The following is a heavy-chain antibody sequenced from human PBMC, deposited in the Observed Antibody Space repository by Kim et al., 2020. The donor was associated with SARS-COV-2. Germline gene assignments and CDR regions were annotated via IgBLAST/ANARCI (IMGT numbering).Heavy chain of an antibody. Sequence: GGSLRLSCAASGFTFRNYSLHCVRQAPGKVLEWVSFISYDGTNTYYADSVRGRFTLSRYNAQYTLYLHMNSLIIADTCFYYCSTDRSQSLSLLSFYGMD. D-gene: IGHD2-21*01. J-gene: IGHJ6*01. V-gene: IGHV3-30-3*01. CDR3: STDRSQSLSLLSFYGMD. CDR2: ISYDGTNT. CDR1: GFTFRNYS.